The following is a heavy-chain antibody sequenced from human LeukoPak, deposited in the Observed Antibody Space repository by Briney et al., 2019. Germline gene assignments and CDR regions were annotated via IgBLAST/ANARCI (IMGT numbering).Heavy chain of an antibody. V-gene: IGHV3-53*01. CDR1: GFTVSSNY. Sequence: GGSLRLSCAASGFTVSSNYMSWVRQAAGKGLEWVSVIYSGGSTYYADSVKGRFTISRDNSKNTLYLQMNSLRAEDTAVYYCARTGSYGDYVYSLDYWGQGTLVTVSS. D-gene: IGHD4-17*01. J-gene: IGHJ4*02. CDR2: IYSGGST. CDR3: ARTGSYGDYVYSLDY.